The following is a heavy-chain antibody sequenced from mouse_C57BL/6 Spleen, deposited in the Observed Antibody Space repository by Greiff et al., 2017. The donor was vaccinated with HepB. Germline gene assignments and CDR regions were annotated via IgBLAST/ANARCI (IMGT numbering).Heavy chain of an antibody. Sequence: VQLQESGAELVRPGSSVKLSCKASGYTFTSYWMDWVKQRPGQGLEWIGNIYPSDSETHYNQKFKDKATLTVDKSSSTAYMQLSSLTSEDSAVYYCARHYYGSSWDYWGQGTTLTVSS. D-gene: IGHD1-1*01. V-gene: IGHV1-61*01. J-gene: IGHJ2*01. CDR1: GYTFTSYW. CDR3: ARHYYGSSWDY. CDR2: IYPSDSET.